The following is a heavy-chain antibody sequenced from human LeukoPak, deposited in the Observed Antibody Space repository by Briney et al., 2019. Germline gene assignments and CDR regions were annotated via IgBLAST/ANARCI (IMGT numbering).Heavy chain of an antibody. Sequence: GGSLRLSCAASGFTFSSYGMHWVRQAPGKGLEWVSYISSSSSTIYYADSVKGRFTISRDNAKNSLYLQMNSLRAEDTAVYYCARGLGSGRHAFDIWGQGTMVIVSS. J-gene: IGHJ3*02. CDR3: ARGLGSGRHAFDI. D-gene: IGHD3-10*01. V-gene: IGHV3-48*01. CDR1: GFTFSSYG. CDR2: ISSSSSTI.